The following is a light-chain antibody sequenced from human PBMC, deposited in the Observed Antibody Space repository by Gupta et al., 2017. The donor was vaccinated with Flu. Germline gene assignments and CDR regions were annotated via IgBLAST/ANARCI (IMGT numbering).Light chain of an antibody. J-gene: IGLJ1*01. V-gene: IGLV2-14*01. CDR2: DVS. Sequence: QSALTQPASVSGSPGQSINISCTGTSSDVGRSNSVSWYRQDPGKAPKLIIFDVSSRPSGVSSRFSGSKSGNTASLTISGLQAEDETDDYCSSYTSTDTLYVFGTGTKVTVL. CDR3: SSYTSTDTLYV. CDR1: SSDVGRSNS.